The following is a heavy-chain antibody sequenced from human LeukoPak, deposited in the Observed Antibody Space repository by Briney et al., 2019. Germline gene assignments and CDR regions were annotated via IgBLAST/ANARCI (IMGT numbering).Heavy chain of an antibody. V-gene: IGHV5-51*01. D-gene: IGHD6-13*01. Sequence: GESLKISCKGSGYRFTDYWIGWVRQMPGKGLEWMGIIYPGDSDTRYSPSFQGQVTISAEKSISTAYLQWSSLKASETAIYYCASLSGYTSRGGNVQYDYWGQGTLVTVSS. CDR1: GYRFTDYW. J-gene: IGHJ4*02. CDR3: ASLSGYTSRGGNVQYDY. CDR2: IYPGDSDT.